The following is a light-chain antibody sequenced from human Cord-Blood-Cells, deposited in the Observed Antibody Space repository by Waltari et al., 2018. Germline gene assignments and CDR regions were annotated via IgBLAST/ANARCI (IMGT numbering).Light chain of an antibody. J-gene: IGKJ1*01. CDR3: QQYNSYST. V-gene: IGKV1-5*03. Sequence: DIQMTQSPSTLSASVGDRVTITCRASQSISSWLSWYQQKPGKAPKLLIYKASSLESGVPSRFGGSGSGTEFNLTISSLQPDDFATYYCQQYNSYSTFGQGTKVEIK. CDR2: KAS. CDR1: QSISSW.